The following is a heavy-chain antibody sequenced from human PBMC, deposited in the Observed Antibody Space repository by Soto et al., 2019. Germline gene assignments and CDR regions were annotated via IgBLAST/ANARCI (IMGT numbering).Heavy chain of an antibody. D-gene: IGHD1-26*01. V-gene: IGHV1-18*01. J-gene: IGHJ4*02. CDR1: GYTFTNYG. CDR3: ATRPPLLDY. Sequence: ASVKVSCKTAGYTFTNYGISWVRQAPGQGLEWMGWITTDKGKTTYAQKFQGRVTMTTDTSTSTAYMELRSLRSDDTAMYYCATRPPLLDYPGQRTLVLVSS. CDR2: ITTDKGKT.